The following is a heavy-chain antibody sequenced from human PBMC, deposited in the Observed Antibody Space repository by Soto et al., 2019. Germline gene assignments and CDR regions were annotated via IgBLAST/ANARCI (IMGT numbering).Heavy chain of an antibody. D-gene: IGHD2-15*01. CDR1: GYTFTSYD. CDR2: MNPNSGNT. Sequence: QVQLVQSGAEVKKPGASVKVSCKASGYTFTSYDINWVRQATGQGLEWMGWMNPNSGNTGYAQKFQGRVTMTRNTSISTAYMELSSLRSEDTAVYYCAGYCSGGSCYTAQSDYWGQGTLVTVSS. CDR3: AGYCSGGSCYTAQSDY. V-gene: IGHV1-8*01. J-gene: IGHJ4*02.